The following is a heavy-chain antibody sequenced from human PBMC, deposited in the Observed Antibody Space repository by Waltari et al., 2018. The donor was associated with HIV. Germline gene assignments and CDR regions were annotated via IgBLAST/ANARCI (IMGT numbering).Heavy chain of an antibody. CDR3: ARARLVSRGQYCSTTSCLPHYYYYYGMDV. V-gene: IGHV4-34*01. CDR2: INHSGST. CDR1: GGSFSGSY. Sequence: QVQLRQWGAGLLKPSETLSLTCAVYGGSFSGSYWSWIRQPPGKGLEWIGEINHSGSTNYNPPLKSRGTIAVDTSKNQFSLKVTSVTAADTAVFYCARARLVSRGQYCSTTSCLPHYYYYYGMDVWGQGTTVTVSS. D-gene: IGHD2-2*01. J-gene: IGHJ6*02.